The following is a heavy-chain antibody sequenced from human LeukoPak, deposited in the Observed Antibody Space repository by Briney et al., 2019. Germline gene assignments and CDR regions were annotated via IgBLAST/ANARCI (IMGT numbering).Heavy chain of an antibody. D-gene: IGHD6-13*01. CDR3: ERGAIRAAAKSP. V-gene: IGHV4-34*01. J-gene: IGHJ5*02. CDR2: INHSGST. CDR1: GGSFSGYY. Sequence: SETLSLTCAVYGGSFSGYYWSWIRQPPGKGLEWIGEINHSGSTNYNPSLKSRVTISVDTSKNQFSLKLSSVTAADTAVYYCERGAIRAAAKSPWGQGTLVTVSS.